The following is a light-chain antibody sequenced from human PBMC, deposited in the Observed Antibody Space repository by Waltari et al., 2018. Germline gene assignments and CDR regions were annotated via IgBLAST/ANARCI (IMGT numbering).Light chain of an antibody. J-gene: IGKJ2*01. CDR2: LGS. CDR3: MQILQPART. Sequence: DILMTQSPLSLPVTPGEPASISCRSSQSLLHSNGYNYFDWYLQKPWQSPQVLIYLGSNRASGVPDKFSGSGSGTDFTLNISRVEAEDVGVYYCMQILQPARTFGQGTRLEIK. V-gene: IGKV2-28*01. CDR1: QSLLHSNGYNY.